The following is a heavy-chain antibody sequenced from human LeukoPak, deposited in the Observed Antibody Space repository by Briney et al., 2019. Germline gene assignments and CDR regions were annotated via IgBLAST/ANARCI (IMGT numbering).Heavy chain of an antibody. J-gene: IGHJ4*02. Sequence: SETLSLTCTVSGGSISNYYWSWIRQPPGKGLEWIGYLYYSGSTDYNPSLKSRVTISVDTSKNQFSLKLKSVTAADTAVYYRARSQYSEYDYELWGQGTLVTVSS. CDR3: ARSQYSEYDYEL. CDR2: LYYSGST. CDR1: GGSISNYY. V-gene: IGHV4-59*01. D-gene: IGHD5-12*01.